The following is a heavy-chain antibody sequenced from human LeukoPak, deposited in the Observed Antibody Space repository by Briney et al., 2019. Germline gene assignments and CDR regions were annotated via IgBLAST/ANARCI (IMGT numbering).Heavy chain of an antibody. CDR3: AKAPVTSCRGAFCYPFDS. J-gene: IGHJ4*02. CDR1: GFTFSSYW. D-gene: IGHD2-15*01. V-gene: IGHV3-7*03. Sequence: GGSLRLSCAASGFTFSSYWMSWVRQAPGKGLEWVANIKQDGSEKYYVDSVKGRLTISRDNAKNSLYLQMNSLRAEDAAVYYCAKAPVTSCRGAFCYPFDSWGQGTLVTVSS. CDR2: IKQDGSEK.